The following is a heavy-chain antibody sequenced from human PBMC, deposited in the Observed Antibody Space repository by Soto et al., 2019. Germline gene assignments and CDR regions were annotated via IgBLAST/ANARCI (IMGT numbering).Heavy chain of an antibody. J-gene: IGHJ3*02. CDR1: GCTFSSSA. CDR3: AADYGYSTSYCSFDI. CDR2: IVAVFGNA. Sequence: SVKVSFKASGCTFSSSAMRWVRQARGQRLEWIGWIVAVFGNANYAQKFQERVTITRDKSTSTAYMELSSLRSEHTAVYYCAADYGYSTSYCSFDIWGQGTMVTVSS. V-gene: IGHV1-58*02. D-gene: IGHD6-6*01.